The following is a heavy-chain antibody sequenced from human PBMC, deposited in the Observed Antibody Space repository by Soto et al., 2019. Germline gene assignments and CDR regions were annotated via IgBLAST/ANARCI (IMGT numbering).Heavy chain of an antibody. V-gene: IGHV1-3*01. CDR2: INAGNGNT. CDR1: GDTFTSYA. J-gene: IGHJ4*02. Sequence: GASVKVSCKASGDTFTSYAMHWVRQAPGQRLEWMGWINAGNGNTKYSQKFQGRVTITRDTSASTAYMELSSLRSEDTAVYYCARDSRSGGSYYGYWGQGTLVTVSS. D-gene: IGHD1-26*01. CDR3: ARDSRSGGSYYGY.